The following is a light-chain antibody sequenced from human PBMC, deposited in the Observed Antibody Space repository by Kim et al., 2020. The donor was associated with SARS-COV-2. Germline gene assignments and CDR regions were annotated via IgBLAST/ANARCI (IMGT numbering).Light chain of an antibody. J-gene: IGKJ1*01. CDR3: QQKYGSPRT. CDR2: WAS. V-gene: IGKV4-1*01. CDR1: QSVLYSSNKQNY. Sequence: DIVLIQSPDSLAVSLGERATINCNSSQSVLYSSNKQNYLAWYQQKPGQSPKPLIYWASTRKSGFPDRFSGSGSGTDFTLTISSLEAEDVESYYCQQKYGSPRTSGQGTKVDIK.